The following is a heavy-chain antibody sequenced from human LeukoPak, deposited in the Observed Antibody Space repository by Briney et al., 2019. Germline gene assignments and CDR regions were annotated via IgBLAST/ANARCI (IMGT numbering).Heavy chain of an antibody. Sequence: PGGSLTLSCAASGFTFSSYEMNWVRQAPGKGLEWVSYISSSGSTIYYADSVKGRFTISRDNAKNSLYLQMNSLRAEDTAVYYCARNLFRSGYSIQRKWFEPSGQRTLVTASS. CDR1: GFTFSSYE. CDR3: ARNLFRSGYSIQRKWFEP. V-gene: IGHV3-48*03. D-gene: IGHD3-3*01. J-gene: IGHJ5*02. CDR2: ISSSGSTI.